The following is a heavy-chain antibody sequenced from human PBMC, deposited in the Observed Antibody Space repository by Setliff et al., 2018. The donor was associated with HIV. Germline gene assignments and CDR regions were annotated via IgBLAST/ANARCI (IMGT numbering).Heavy chain of an antibody. CDR1: GGSISSYY. J-gene: IGHJ6*03. Sequence: PSETLSLTCTVSGGSISSYYWSWIRQPPGKGLEWIGYIYTSGSTNYNPSLKSRVTISVDTSKNQFSLKLSSVTAAFTAGYYCARDLLSGYDDGSESMDVWGKGTTVTVSS. CDR3: ARDLLSGYDDGSESMDV. V-gene: IGHV4-4*08. D-gene: IGHD3-16*01. CDR2: IYTSGST.